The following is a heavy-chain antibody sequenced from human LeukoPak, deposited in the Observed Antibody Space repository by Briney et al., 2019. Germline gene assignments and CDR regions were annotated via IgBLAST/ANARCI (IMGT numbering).Heavy chain of an antibody. J-gene: IGHJ4*02. CDR1: GYSFTTYW. CDR3: ARHRTRNDYVDY. V-gene: IGHV5-51*01. D-gene: IGHD2-8*01. CDR2: IYPGDSDT. Sequence: HGESLKISREASGYSFTTYWIGWVRQMPGKGLEWMGIIYPGDSDTRYSPSFQGQVTISADKSIGTAYLQWSSLKASDTAMYYCARHRTRNDYVDYWGQGTLVTVSS.